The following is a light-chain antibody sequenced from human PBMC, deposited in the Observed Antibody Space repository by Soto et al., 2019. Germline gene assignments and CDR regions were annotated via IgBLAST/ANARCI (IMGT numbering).Light chain of an antibody. Sequence: EFVLTQSPGTLSLSPGERTTLSCWASQSVSGNYLAWYQHKPGQAPRLLVCGASTRATGIPDRFSGGGSGTDFTLTISRLEPEDFAVYYCQQYGSSSITFGQGTRLEIK. CDR1: QSVSGNY. CDR2: GAS. CDR3: QQYGSSSIT. J-gene: IGKJ5*01. V-gene: IGKV3-20*01.